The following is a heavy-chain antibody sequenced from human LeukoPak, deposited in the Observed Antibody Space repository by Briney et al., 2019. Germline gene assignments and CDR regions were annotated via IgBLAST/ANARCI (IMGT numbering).Heavy chain of an antibody. D-gene: IGHD1-1*01. J-gene: IGHJ4*02. CDR3: ARDSLDGGATDY. V-gene: IGHV3-21*01. CDR1: GFTFSSYS. CDR2: ISSSSSYI. Sequence: GGSLRLSCAASGFTFSSYSMNWVRQAPGKGLEWVSSISSSSSYIYYADSVKGRFTISRDNAKNSLYLQMNSPRAEDTAVYYCARDSLDGGATDYWGQGTLVTVSS.